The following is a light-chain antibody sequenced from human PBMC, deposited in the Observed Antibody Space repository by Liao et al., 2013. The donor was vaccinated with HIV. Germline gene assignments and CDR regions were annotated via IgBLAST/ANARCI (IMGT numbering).Light chain of an antibody. CDR2: GDT. V-gene: IGLV3-1*01. CDR3: QAWDSSTLYV. CDR1: VLAERY. Sequence: SYELTQPSSVSVSPGQTATITCSGDVLAERYARWFQQKPGQAPVLMIYGDTERPSGIPERFSGSNSGNTATLTISGTQAMDEADYYCQAWDSSTLYVFGTGTKVTVL. J-gene: IGLJ1*01.